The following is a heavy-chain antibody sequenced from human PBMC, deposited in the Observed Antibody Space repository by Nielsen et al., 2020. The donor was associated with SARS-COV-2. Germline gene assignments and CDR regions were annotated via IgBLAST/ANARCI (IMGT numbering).Heavy chain of an antibody. CDR2: ITWNSARI. D-gene: IGHD1-14*01. Sequence: GGSLRLTCAASGVTFDDYPMHWVRLSPEKGLEWVAGITWNSARIGYADSVKGRFTISRDNARSSLYLQMNSLRSEDPARYFCVSGTTFDVWGLGTLVPVSS. CDR3: VSGTTFDV. J-gene: IGHJ3*01. V-gene: IGHV3-9*01. CDR1: GVTFDDYP.